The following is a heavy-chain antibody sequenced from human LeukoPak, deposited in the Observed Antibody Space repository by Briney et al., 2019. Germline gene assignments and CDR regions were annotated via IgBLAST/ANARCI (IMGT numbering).Heavy chain of an antibody. CDR3: ARDLSAKDDY. J-gene: IGHJ4*02. Sequence: GGSLRLSCAASGFTFSSYWMNWVRQAPGKGLEWVANIEQDGSKKYYVDSVKGRFTISRDTAKNSLYLQMNSLRADDTAVYYCARDLSAKDDYWGQGTLVTVSS. CDR2: IEQDGSKK. CDR1: GFTFSSYW. V-gene: IGHV3-7*01.